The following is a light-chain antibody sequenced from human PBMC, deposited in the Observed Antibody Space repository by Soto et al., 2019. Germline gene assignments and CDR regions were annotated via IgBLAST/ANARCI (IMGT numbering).Light chain of an antibody. Sequence: EIVLTQSPGTLSLSPGERATLSCRASQSVSSNYLAWYQQKPGQAPRLLIYGASSRATGIPDRFSGSGSGTDFTLTISRLEPEDFAVYSCQQYSSSPCGTFGQGTKLEIK. CDR3: QQYSSSPCGT. CDR2: GAS. J-gene: IGKJ2*02. CDR1: QSVSSNY. V-gene: IGKV3-20*01.